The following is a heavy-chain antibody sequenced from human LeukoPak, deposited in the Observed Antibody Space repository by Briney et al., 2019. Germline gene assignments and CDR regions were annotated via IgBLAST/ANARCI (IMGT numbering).Heavy chain of an antibody. CDR1: GFTFSDYN. Sequence: GGSLRLSCAASGFTFSDYNMRWIRQAPGKGLEWVSSISRSGSTKYYADSVKGRFTISRDNAKNSLFLQMNSLRAEDTAVYYCVGSSGWWGFDYWGQGTLVTVSS. CDR3: VGSSGWWGFDY. CDR2: ISRSGSTK. J-gene: IGHJ4*02. V-gene: IGHV3-11*01. D-gene: IGHD6-19*01.